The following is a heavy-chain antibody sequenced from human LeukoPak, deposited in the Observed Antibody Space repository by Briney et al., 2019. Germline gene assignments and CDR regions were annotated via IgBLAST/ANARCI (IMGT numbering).Heavy chain of an antibody. Sequence: SETLSLTCTVSGGSISSGSYYWSWIRQPPGKGLEWIGEINHSGSTNYNPSLKSRVTISVDTSKNQFSLKLSSVTAADTAVYYCARAPRIGLRYFDWLGSAFDIWGQGTMVTVSS. CDR1: GGSISSGSYY. CDR2: INHSGST. CDR3: ARAPRIGLRYFDWLGSAFDI. J-gene: IGHJ3*02. V-gene: IGHV4-39*07. D-gene: IGHD3-9*01.